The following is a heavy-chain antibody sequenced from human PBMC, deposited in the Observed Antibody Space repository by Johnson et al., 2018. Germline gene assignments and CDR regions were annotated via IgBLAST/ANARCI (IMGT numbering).Heavy chain of an antibody. CDR2: ISYDGSNK. Sequence: QVQLVESGGGVVQHGRSLRLPCEASGFTFSSYAMHWVRQAPGTGLEWVAVISYDGSNKYYADSVKGRFTISRDNSKNTRYLQMNSLRAEDTAVDYCARDPPSSGWYLGRFYYYYYMDVWGKGTTVTVSS. CDR3: ARDPPSSGWYLGRFYYYYYMDV. CDR1: GFTFSSYA. V-gene: IGHV3-30-3*01. J-gene: IGHJ6*03. D-gene: IGHD6-19*01.